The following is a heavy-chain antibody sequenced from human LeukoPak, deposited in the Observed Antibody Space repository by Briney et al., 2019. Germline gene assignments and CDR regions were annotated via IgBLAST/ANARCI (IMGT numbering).Heavy chain of an antibody. CDR1: GYSFTSYW. CDR2: IYPGDSDT. Sequence: GESLKISCKGSGYSFTSYWIGWVRQMPGKGLEWMGIIYPGDSDTRYSTSFQGQATISADKSISTAYLQWSSLKASDTAMYYCARHPIVVVPAAFHPYYYYYMDVWGKGTTVTVSS. D-gene: IGHD2-2*01. CDR3: ARHPIVVVPAAFHPYYYYYMDV. J-gene: IGHJ6*03. V-gene: IGHV5-51*01.